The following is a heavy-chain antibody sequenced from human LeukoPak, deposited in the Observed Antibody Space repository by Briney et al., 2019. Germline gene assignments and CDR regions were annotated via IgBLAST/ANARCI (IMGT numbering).Heavy chain of an antibody. D-gene: IGHD3-9*01. J-gene: IGHJ4*02. Sequence: GASVKVSFKASGYSFIVYYIHMVRQAPGQGLECMGWINPNSGDTNCRVTMTRDTSISTPYMELSRLRSDDTAIYYCARVSSYDWLYSFYYWGQGELVSVSS. CDR1: GYSFIVYY. V-gene: IGHV1-2*02. CDR2: INPNSGDT. CDR3: ARVSSYDWLYSFYY.